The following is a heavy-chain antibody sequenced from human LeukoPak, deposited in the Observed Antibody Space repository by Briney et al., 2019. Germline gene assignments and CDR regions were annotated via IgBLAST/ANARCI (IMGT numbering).Heavy chain of an antibody. CDR2: ISAYNGNT. J-gene: IGHJ4*02. V-gene: IGHV1-18*04. CDR1: GYTFTSYG. Sequence: ASVKVSCKASGYTFTSYGISWVRQAPGQGLEWMGWISAYNGNTNYAQTLQGRVTMTTDTSTSTAYMELRSLRSDDTAVYYCARSLSTSPHIYFDYWGQGTLVTVSS. CDR3: ARSLSTSPHIYFDY.